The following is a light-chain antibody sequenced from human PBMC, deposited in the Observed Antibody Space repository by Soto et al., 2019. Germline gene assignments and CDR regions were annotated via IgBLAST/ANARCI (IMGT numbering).Light chain of an antibody. V-gene: IGLV3-1*01. Sequence: SYELTQPPSVSVSPGQTASITCSGPKLGDKFASWYQQRPGQSPVLVISQDNKRPSGIPERFSGSNSGNTATLTISGTQAVDEAAYYCQAWDSGTYVFGPGTKVTVL. J-gene: IGLJ1*01. CDR3: QAWDSGTYV. CDR2: QDN. CDR1: KLGDKF.